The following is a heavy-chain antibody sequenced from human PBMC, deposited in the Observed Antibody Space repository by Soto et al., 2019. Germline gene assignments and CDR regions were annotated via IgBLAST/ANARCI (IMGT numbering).Heavy chain of an antibody. CDR2: INAGNGNT. J-gene: IGHJ6*02. CDR1: GYTFTSYA. D-gene: IGHD2-15*01. CDR3: ATVVAKALYYYGMDV. V-gene: IGHV1-3*01. Sequence: ASVKVSCKASGYTFTSYAMHWVRQAPGQRLEWMGWINAGNGNTKYSQEFQGRVTITRDTSASTAYMELSSLRSEDTAAYYCATVVAKALYYYGMDVWGQGTTVTVSS.